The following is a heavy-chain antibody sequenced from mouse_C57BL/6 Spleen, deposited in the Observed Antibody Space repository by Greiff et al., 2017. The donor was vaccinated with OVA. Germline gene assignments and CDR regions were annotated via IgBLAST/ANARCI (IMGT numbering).Heavy chain of an antibody. CDR3: ARKDMDYGSSYCYCDV. D-gene: IGHD1-1*01. V-gene: IGHV1-7*01. CDR2: INPSSGYT. Sequence: QVQLKESGAELAKPGASVKLSCKASGSTFTSYWMHWVKQRPGQGLEWIGYINPSSGYTKSNQKLKDKATLTADKSSSTAYMQLSSLTYEDSAVYYCARKDMDYGSSYCYCDVWGTGTTVTVSS. CDR1: GSTFTSYW. J-gene: IGHJ1*03.